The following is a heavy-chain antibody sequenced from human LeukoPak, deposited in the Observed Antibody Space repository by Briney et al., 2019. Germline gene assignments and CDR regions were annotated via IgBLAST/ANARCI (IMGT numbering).Heavy chain of an antibody. J-gene: IGHJ4*02. CDR2: IKSDGSST. Sequence: PGGSLRLSCAASGFSFSSYWMHWVRQTPGKGLVWVSRIKSDGSSTTYVDSVKGRFTISRDNAKNTLYLRMNSLRAEDTAVYYCTRGNSPGGVDYWGQGTLVTVSS. V-gene: IGHV3-74*01. CDR3: TRGNSPGGVDY. CDR1: GFSFSSYW. D-gene: IGHD3-16*01.